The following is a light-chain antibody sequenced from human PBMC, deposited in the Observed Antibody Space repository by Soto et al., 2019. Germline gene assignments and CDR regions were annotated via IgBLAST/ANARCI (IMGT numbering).Light chain of an antibody. V-gene: IGKV1-27*01. J-gene: IGKJ1*01. CDR3: KKYNSAPWT. Sequence: DIQMTQSPSSLSASVGDRVTITCRASQCISNNLAWFQQKPGRVPKLLIYLATTLQSGVPSRFSGRGSGTDFTLTISSLQPEDVATYYCKKYNSAPWTFGQGTRVEI. CDR1: QCISNN. CDR2: LAT.